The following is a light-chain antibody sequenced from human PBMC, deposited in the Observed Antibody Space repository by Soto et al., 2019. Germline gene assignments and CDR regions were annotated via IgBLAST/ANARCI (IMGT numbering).Light chain of an antibody. CDR1: SSDVGVFEY. V-gene: IGLV2-14*01. J-gene: IGLJ1*01. CDR2: DVT. CDR3: GSITISSTSV. Sequence: QSVLSQPASVSGSPGQSITISCTGTSSDVGVFEYVSWYQHQPGKAPKLIIYDVTKRPSGGSNRFSRSKSGNTASLTISGIQAEDDGDYYCGSITISSTSVFGTGTKVTVL.